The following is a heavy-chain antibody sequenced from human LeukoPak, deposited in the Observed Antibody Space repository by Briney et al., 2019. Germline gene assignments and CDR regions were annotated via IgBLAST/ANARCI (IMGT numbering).Heavy chain of an antibody. D-gene: IGHD3-22*01. CDR1: GFNLASYM. CDR3: AKAYDSSGANFDY. J-gene: IGHJ4*02. Sequence: GGSLRLSCAASGFNLASYMLNWVRQAPGKGLEWVSSISSTGSYIYYADSVKGRFTISRDNAKNSLYLQMNSLRAEDTALYYCAKAYDSSGANFDYWGQGTLVTVSS. V-gene: IGHV3-21*04. CDR2: ISSTGSYI.